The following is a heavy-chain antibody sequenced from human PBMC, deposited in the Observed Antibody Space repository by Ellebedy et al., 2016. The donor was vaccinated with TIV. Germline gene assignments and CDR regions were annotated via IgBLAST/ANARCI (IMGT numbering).Heavy chain of an antibody. CDR1: GYTFTSYY. D-gene: IGHD5-24*01. Sequence: ASVKVSXKASGYTFTSYYMHWVRQAPGQGLEWMGIINPSGGSTSYAQKFQGRVTMTRDTSTSTVYMELSSLRSEDTAVYYCARDGGMATQRPASYYFDYWGQGTLVTVSS. V-gene: IGHV1-46*01. J-gene: IGHJ4*02. CDR2: INPSGGST. CDR3: ARDGGMATQRPASYYFDY.